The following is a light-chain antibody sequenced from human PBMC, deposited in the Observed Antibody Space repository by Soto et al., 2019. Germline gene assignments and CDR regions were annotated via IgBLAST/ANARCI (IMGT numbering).Light chain of an antibody. CDR2: NTN. CDR3: LLYLSGHVRL. CDR1: TGEVTSGYF. Sequence: QAVVTQEPSLTVSPGGTVTLTCASSTGEVTSGYFPNWIQQKPGQAPRSLIYNTNNKHSWTPARFSGSLLGGKATLTLSGVQPEDEAEYYCLLYLSGHVRLIGGGTKVTVL. V-gene: IGLV7-43*01. J-gene: IGLJ2*01.